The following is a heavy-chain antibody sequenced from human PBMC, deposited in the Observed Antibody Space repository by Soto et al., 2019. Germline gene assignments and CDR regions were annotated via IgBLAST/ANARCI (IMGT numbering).Heavy chain of an antibody. Sequence: QVQLVQSGAEVKKPGASVKFSCKAPGYTCISNDINWGRQASGQGLERMGWMNPKSGNTGYAQKFQGRATMTTNTAVTTAYLEMSSRTSEATAVYYCARDAYSSSYGSRGNWYAPWGQRTLVTVS. CDR1: GYTCISND. V-gene: IGHV1-8*01. CDR3: ARDAYSSSYGSRGNWYAP. J-gene: IGHJ5*02. CDR2: MNPKSGNT. D-gene: IGHD6-6*01.